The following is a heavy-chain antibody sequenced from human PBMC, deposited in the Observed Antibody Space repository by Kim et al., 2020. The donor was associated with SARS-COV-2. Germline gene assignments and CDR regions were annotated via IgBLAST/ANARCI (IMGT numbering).Heavy chain of an antibody. CDR3: ARSGFVRVDNYYSSGWYEVVGGMDV. CDR2: IGTAGDT. CDR1: GFTFSSYD. J-gene: IGHJ6*02. Sequence: GGSLRLSCAASGFTFSSYDMHWVRQATGKGLEWVSAIGTAGDTYYPGSVKGRFTISRENAKNSLYLQMNSLRAGDTAVYYCARSGFVRVDNYYSSGWYEVVGGMDVWGQGTTVTVSS. V-gene: IGHV3-13*04. D-gene: IGHD6-19*01.